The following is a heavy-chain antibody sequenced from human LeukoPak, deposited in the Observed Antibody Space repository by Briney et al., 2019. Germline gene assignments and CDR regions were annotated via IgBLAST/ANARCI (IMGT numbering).Heavy chain of an antibody. CDR1: GFTFSTYT. D-gene: IGHD4-17*01. J-gene: IGHJ4*02. CDR2: IKQDGSEK. CDR3: ARARTLYGDYQYYFDY. V-gene: IGHV3-7*01. Sequence: GGSLRLSCAASGFTFSTYTMSWVRQAPGKGLEWVANIKQDGSEKYYVDSVKGRFTISRDNAKNSLYLQMNSLRAEDTAVYYCARARTLYGDYQYYFDYWGQGTLVTVSS.